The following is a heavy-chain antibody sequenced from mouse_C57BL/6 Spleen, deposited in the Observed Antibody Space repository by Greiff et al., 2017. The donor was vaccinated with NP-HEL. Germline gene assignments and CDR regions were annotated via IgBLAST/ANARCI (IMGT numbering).Heavy chain of an antibody. CDR1: GYAFRSYW. J-gene: IGHJ2*01. D-gene: IGHD1-1*01. CDR3: ARSGGTTVVAPFDY. V-gene: IGHV1-80*01. Sequence: QVHVKQSGAELVKPGASVTISCKASGYAFRSYWMNWVKQRPGQGLEWIGQIYPGDGDTNYNGKFKGKATLTADKSSSTAYMQLSSLTSEDSAVYFCARSGGTTVVAPFDYWGQGTTLTVSS. CDR2: IYPGDGDT.